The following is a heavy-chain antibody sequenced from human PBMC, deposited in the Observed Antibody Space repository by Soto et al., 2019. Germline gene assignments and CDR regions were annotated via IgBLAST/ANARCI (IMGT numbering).Heavy chain of an antibody. CDR3: ARGEYSSGGGYFDY. CDR2: ISSSGSTI. D-gene: IGHD6-19*01. V-gene: IGHV3-48*03. J-gene: IGHJ4*02. Sequence: EVQLVESGGGLVQPGGSLRLSCAASGFTFSSYEMNWVRQAPGKGLEWVSYISSSGSTIYYADSVKGRFTISRDNAKNSLYLQMNSLRAEDTSVYYCARGEYSSGGGYFDYWGQETLVTVSS. CDR1: GFTFSSYE.